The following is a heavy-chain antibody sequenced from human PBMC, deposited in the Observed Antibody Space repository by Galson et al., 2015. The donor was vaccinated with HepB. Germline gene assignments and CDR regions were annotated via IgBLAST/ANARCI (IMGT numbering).Heavy chain of an antibody. Sequence: SLRLSCAASGFTFSSYAMSWVRQAPGKGLEWVSAISGSGGSTYYADSVKGRFTISRDNSKNTLYLQMNSLRAEDTAVYYCAKDPLYSSSWYEYWGQGTLVTVSS. CDR1: GFTFSSYA. V-gene: IGHV3-23*01. D-gene: IGHD6-13*01. CDR2: ISGSGGST. CDR3: AKDPLYSSSWYEY. J-gene: IGHJ4*02.